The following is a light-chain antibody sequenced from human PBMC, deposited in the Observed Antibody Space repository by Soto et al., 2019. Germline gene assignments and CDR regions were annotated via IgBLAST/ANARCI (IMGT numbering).Light chain of an antibody. CDR1: QSVSSSY. V-gene: IGKV3-15*01. J-gene: IGKJ1*01. CDR3: QQYYDWPT. Sequence: HSPGTLSLSPVEFDTLSLRASQSVSSSYLAWYQQKPGQAPRLLIYGLSIRAPGVPARFSVSGSGTEFTLTISSLQSEDFAVYFCQQYYDWPTFGQGTKVDIK. CDR2: GLS.